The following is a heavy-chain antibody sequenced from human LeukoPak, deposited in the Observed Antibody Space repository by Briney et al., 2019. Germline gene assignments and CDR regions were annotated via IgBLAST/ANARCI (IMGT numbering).Heavy chain of an antibody. Sequence: PGGSLRLSCAASGFTFSSYAMSWVRQAPGKGLEWVANIKQDGSEKYYVDSVKGRFTISRDNAKNSLYLQMNSLRAEDTAVYYCAQEGSGTLGYWGQGTLVTVSS. D-gene: IGHD3-3*01. J-gene: IGHJ4*02. CDR2: IKQDGSEK. V-gene: IGHV3-7*01. CDR3: AQEGSGTLGY. CDR1: GFTFSSYA.